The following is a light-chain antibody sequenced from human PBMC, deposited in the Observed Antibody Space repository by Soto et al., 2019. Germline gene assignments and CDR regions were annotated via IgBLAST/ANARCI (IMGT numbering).Light chain of an antibody. CDR2: GTS. J-gene: IGKJ4*01. V-gene: IGKV3-20*01. Sequence: EIVLTQSPGTLSLSPGERVTLSCRASQSIDNNHLAWYQQKPGQAPRLLIHGTSNRATGIPDRFSGSGSGTDFTLTFSRLEPEDFAVYYCEYYGTSINFGEGTKVAIK. CDR1: QSIDNNH. CDR3: EYYGTSIN.